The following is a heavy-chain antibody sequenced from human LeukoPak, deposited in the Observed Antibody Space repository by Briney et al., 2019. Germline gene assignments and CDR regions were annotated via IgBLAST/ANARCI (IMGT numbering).Heavy chain of an antibody. CDR1: GFTFSSSA. Sequence: GGSLRLSCAASGFTFSSSAMSWVRQAPGKGLGWVSAISNNGGYTYYADSVQGRFTISRDNSKSTLCLQMNSLRPEDTAVYYCAKQLGYCSDGSCYFPYWGQGTLVTVSS. J-gene: IGHJ4*02. CDR2: ISNNGGYT. V-gene: IGHV3-23*01. CDR3: AKQLGYCSDGSCYFPY. D-gene: IGHD2-15*01.